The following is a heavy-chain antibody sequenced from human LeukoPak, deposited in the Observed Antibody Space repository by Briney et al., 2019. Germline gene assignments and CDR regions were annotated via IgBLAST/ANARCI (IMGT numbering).Heavy chain of an antibody. CDR1: GYTFTSYD. CDR3: AKGRGYSYGPDAFDI. CDR2: MNPNSGNT. V-gene: IGHV1-8*01. D-gene: IGHD5-18*01. Sequence: ASVKVSCKASGYTFTSYDINWVRQATGQGLEWMGWMNPNSGNTGYAQKFQGRVTMTRNTSISTAYMELSSLRSEDTAVYYCAKGRGYSYGPDAFDIWGQGTMVTVSS. J-gene: IGHJ3*02.